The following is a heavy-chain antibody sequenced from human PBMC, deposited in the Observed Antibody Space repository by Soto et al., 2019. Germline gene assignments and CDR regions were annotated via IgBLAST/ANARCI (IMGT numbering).Heavy chain of an antibody. J-gene: IGHJ4*02. CDR3: ARDSETNGYSYDYFDY. CDR1: GFTFRTYA. V-gene: IGHV3-30*04. Sequence: QVQLVESGGGVVQPGRSLKPSCAASGFTFRTYAMHWVRQAPGKGLEWVAVISYDGSNTYYADSVKGRFTISRDSSKNTRYLQMNSLRTEDSAVYYCARDSETNGYSYDYFDYWGQGTLVTVSS. CDR2: ISYDGSNT. D-gene: IGHD5-18*01.